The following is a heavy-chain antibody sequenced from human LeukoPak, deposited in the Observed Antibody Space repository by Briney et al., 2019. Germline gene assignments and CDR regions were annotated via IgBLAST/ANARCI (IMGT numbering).Heavy chain of an antibody. V-gene: IGHV3-21*01. CDR2: ISSSSSYI. CDR3: ARGPVVTGKWSY. CDR1: GFTFSSYS. Sequence: GGSLRLSCAASGFTFSSYSMNWVRQAPGKGLKWVSSISSSSSYIYYADSVKGRFTISRDNAKNSLYLQMNSLRAEDTAVYYCARGPVVTGKWSYWGQGTLVTVSS. D-gene: IGHD4-23*01. J-gene: IGHJ4*02.